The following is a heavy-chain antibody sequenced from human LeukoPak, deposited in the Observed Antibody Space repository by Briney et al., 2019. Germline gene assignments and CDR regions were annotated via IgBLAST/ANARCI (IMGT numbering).Heavy chain of an antibody. Sequence: VASVKVSCKASGYTFTSYGISWVRQAPGQGLEWMGWISAYNGNTNYAQKLQGRVTMTTDTSTSTAYMELRSLRSDDTAVYYCARGSPKSTVRGKIPDYWGQGTLVTVSS. CDR1: GYTFTSYG. V-gene: IGHV1-18*01. CDR2: ISAYNGNT. D-gene: IGHD4-17*01. J-gene: IGHJ4*02. CDR3: ARGSPKSTVRGKIPDY.